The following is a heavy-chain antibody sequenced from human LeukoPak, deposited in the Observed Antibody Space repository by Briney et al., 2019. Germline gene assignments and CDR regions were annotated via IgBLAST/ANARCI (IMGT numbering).Heavy chain of an antibody. CDR2: INPSGSST. Sequence: GASVKVSCKASGYSSTDKYMHWVRQAPGQGLEWMGLINPSGSSTLYAQKFQGRVTMTRDMSTTTDYMELSSLRSEDTAVYYCARDNSVGDIAWWFDPWGQGTLVTVSS. CDR3: ARDNSVGDIAWWFDP. V-gene: IGHV1-46*01. CDR1: GYSSTDKY. D-gene: IGHD3-16*02. J-gene: IGHJ5*02.